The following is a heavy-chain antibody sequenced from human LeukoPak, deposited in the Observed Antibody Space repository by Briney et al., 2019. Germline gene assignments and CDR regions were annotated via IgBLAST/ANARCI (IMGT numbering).Heavy chain of an antibody. CDR1: GGSISSSSYY. V-gene: IGHV4-39*02. D-gene: IGHD1-26*01. J-gene: IGHJ5*02. Sequence: SETLSPTCTVSGGSISSSSYYWGWIRQPPGKGLERIATIYYSGSTYYNPSLKSRDTISVDTSTNHFSLTLSSVTAADTAVYYCARPSGSYSRWVDPWGQGTLVTVSS. CDR2: IYYSGST. CDR3: ARPSGSYSRWVDP.